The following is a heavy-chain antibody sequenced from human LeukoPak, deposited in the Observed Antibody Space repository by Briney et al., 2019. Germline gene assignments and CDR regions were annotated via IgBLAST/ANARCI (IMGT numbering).Heavy chain of an antibody. V-gene: IGHV4-4*07. CDR3: AVVGVWSGYSDY. CDR1: GGSISSYY. Sequence: SETLSLTCTVSGGSISSYYWSWIRQPAGKGLEWIGRIYTSGSTNYNPSLKSRVTMSVDTSKNQFSLKLSSVTAADTAVYYCAVVGVWSGYSDYWGQGTLVTVSS. CDR2: IYTSGST. J-gene: IGHJ4*02. D-gene: IGHD3-3*01.